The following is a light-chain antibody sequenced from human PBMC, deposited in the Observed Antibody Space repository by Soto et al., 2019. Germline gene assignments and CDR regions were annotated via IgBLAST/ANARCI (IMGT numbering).Light chain of an antibody. J-gene: IGKJ4*01. CDR1: QSINSY. V-gene: IGKV1-39*01. CDR2: TAS. CDR3: QQSYSMTT. Sequence: DIQMTQSPSSLSASVGDRVTITCRASQSINSYLNWYQQKPGEAPKLLIYTASTLQSGVPSRFSGSGSGTDFTLTISSLQPEDFATYYCQQSYSMTTFGGGTKVEIK.